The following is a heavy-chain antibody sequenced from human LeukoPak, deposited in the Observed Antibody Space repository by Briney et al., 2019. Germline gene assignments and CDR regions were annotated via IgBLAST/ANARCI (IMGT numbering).Heavy chain of an antibody. CDR1: GYTFTSYG. D-gene: IGHD3-22*01. V-gene: IGHV1-18*01. CDR3: ARDIWDYYDSSGPFDY. J-gene: IGHJ4*02. Sequence: GASVKVSCKASGYTFTSYGISWVRQAPGQGLEWMGWISAYNGNTNYAQKLQGRVTMTTDPSTSTAYMELRSLRSDDTAVYYCARDIWDYYDSSGPFDYWGQGTLVTVSS. CDR2: ISAYNGNT.